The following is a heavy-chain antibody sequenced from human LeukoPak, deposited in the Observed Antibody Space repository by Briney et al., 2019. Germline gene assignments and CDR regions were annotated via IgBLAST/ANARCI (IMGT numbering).Heavy chain of an antibody. V-gene: IGHV3-23*01. CDR1: GFTFSSYA. CDR3: AKSVKGTYYYYYGMDV. D-gene: IGHD1-1*01. J-gene: IGHJ6*02. CDR2: ISGSGGST. Sequence: PGGSLRLSCAASGFTFSSYAMSWVRQAPGKGLEWVSAISGSGGSTYYADSVKGRFTISRDNSKNTLYLQMNSLRAVDTAVYYCAKSVKGTYYYYYGMDVWGQGTTVTVSS.